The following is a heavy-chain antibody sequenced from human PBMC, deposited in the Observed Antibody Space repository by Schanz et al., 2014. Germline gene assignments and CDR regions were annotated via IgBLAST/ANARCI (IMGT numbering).Heavy chain of an antibody. V-gene: IGHV3-23*01. CDR3: ARDRRNADLDY. CDR2: LSEGGGGT. D-gene: IGHD1-1*01. J-gene: IGHJ4*02. Sequence: EMQLLESGGGLAQPGGSLRLSCAASGFTLSNYAMSWVRQAPGKGLEWVSALSEGGGGTHYADSVRGRFTISRDNAKSSLYLEMNSLRAEDTALYYCARDRRNADLDYWGQGTLVTVSS. CDR1: GFTLSNYA.